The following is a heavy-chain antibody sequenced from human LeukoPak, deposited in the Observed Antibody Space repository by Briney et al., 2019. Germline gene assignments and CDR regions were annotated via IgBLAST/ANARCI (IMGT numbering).Heavy chain of an antibody. CDR3: ARGKTGDS. CDR1: GFTFRSYS. Sequence: PGGSLRLSCAATGFTFRSYSMIWVRQAPGKGLEWLSSISRSSSTIYYADSVKGRFTISRDNAENSLYLQMNSLRAEDTAVYYCARGKTGDSWGQGTLVTVSS. V-gene: IGHV3-48*04. D-gene: IGHD7-27*01. J-gene: IGHJ4*02. CDR2: ISRSSSTI.